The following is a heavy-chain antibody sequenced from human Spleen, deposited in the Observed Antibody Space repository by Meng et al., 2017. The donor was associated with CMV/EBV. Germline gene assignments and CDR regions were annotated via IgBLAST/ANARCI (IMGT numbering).Heavy chain of an antibody. Sequence: GSLRLSCAVSGYSISSGYYWGWIRQPPGKGLEWIGSIYYSGSTYYNPSLKSRVTMSVDTSNNQFSLKLNSVTAADTAVYYCASTVWFGELKDYWGQGTLVTVSS. J-gene: IGHJ4*02. CDR2: IYYSGST. CDR1: GYSISSGYY. V-gene: IGHV4-38-2*01. CDR3: ASTVWFGELKDY. D-gene: IGHD3-10*01.